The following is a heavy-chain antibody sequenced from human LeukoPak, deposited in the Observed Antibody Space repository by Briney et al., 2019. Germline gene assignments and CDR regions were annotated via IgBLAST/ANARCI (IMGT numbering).Heavy chain of an antibody. D-gene: IGHD6-19*01. CDR1: GYTFTSYG. V-gene: IGHV1-18*01. J-gene: IGHJ3*02. Sequence: GASVKVSCKASGYTFTSYGISWVRQAPGQGLEWMGWISAYNGNTNYARKLQGRVTMTTDTSTSTAYMELRSLRSDDTAVYYCARGLEQWLANHDAFDIWGQGTMVTVSS. CDR3: ARGLEQWLANHDAFDI. CDR2: ISAYNGNT.